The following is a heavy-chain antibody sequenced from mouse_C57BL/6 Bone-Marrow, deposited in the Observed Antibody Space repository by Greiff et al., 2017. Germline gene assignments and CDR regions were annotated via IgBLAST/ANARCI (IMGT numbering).Heavy chain of an antibody. V-gene: IGHV1-50*01. Sequence: QVQLQQPGAELVKPGASVKLSCKASGYTFTSYWMQWVKQRPGQGLEWIGEIDPSDSYTNYNQKFKGTATLTVDTSSSTAYMQLSSLTSEDSAVYYCARSVYAYDEGTWFAYWGQGTLVTVAA. CDR3: ARSVYAYDEGTWFAY. J-gene: IGHJ3*01. D-gene: IGHD2-2*01. CDR1: GYTFTSYW. CDR2: IDPSDSYT.